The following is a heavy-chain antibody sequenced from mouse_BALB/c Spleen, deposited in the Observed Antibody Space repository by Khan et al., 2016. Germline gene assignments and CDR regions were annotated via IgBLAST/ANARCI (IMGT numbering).Heavy chain of an antibody. CDR3: AQLTRMREAMGY. D-gene: IGHD4-1*01. CDR1: GYAFSSYW. Sequence: QVQLQQPGAELVRPGSSVKISCKASGYAFSSYWMNWVKQRPGQGLEWIGQIYPGDGDTNYNGKFKGKATLTADKSSSTAYMQLSSLTSHDSAVYFCAQLTRMREAMGYWGLGTSVTLSS. V-gene: IGHV1-80*01. CDR2: IYPGDGDT. J-gene: IGHJ4*01.